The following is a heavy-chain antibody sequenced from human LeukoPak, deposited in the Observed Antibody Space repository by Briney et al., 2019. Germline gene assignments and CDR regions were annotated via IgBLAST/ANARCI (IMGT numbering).Heavy chain of an antibody. CDR2: ISAYNGNT. V-gene: IGHV1-18*01. Sequence: GASVKVSCTASGYTFTSYGISWVRQAPGQGLEWMGWISAYNGNTNYAQKLQGRVTMTTDTSTSTAYMELRSLRSDDTAVYYCARVPLYCGGDCYGDYWGQGTLVTVSS. CDR3: ARVPLYCGGDCYGDY. D-gene: IGHD2-21*02. J-gene: IGHJ4*02. CDR1: GYTFTSYG.